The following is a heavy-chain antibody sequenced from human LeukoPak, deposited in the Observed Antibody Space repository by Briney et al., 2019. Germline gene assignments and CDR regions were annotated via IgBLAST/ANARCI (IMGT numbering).Heavy chain of an antibody. CDR3: ARISSGSYYS. V-gene: IGHV3-11*06. J-gene: IGHJ4*02. D-gene: IGHD3-10*01. CDR2: ISSGSRYI. Sequence: GGPLRLSCAASGFTFSDYYMSWIRQAPGKGLGWVSYISSGSRYIDYADSVKGRFTISRDNSKNTLYLQMTSLRAEDTAVYYCARISSGSYYSWGQGTLVTVSS. CDR1: GFTFSDYY.